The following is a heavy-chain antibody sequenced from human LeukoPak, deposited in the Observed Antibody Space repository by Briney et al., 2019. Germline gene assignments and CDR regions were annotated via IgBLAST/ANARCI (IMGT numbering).Heavy chain of an antibody. CDR3: ARKPDGFDV. J-gene: IGHJ3*01. CDR2: INQDGSET. V-gene: IGHV3-7*01. Sequence: PGGSLKLSCAASGFSFNTYWMSWVRQAPGKGLECVANINQDGSETQYVDSVKGRFTISRDNAESSLHLQVSSLRGEESGIYYCARKPDGFDVWGQGTMVTVSS. CDR1: GFSFNTYW.